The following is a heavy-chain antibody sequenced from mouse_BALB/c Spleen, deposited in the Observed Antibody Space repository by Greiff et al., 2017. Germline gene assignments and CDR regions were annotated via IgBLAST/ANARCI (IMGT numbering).Heavy chain of an antibody. V-gene: IGHV5-17*02. Sequence: EVKVEESGGGLVQPGGSRKLSCAASGFTFSSFGMHWVRQAPEKGLEWVAYISSGSSTIYYADTVKGRFTISRDNPKNTLFLQMTSLRSEDTAMYYCAREVRPYWYFDVWGAGTTVTVSS. D-gene: IGHD2-14*01. CDR3: AREVRPYWYFDV. CDR2: ISSGSSTI. CDR1: GFTFSSFG. J-gene: IGHJ1*01.